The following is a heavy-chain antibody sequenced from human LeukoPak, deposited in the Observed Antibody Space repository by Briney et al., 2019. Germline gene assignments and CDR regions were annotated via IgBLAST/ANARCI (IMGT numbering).Heavy chain of an antibody. CDR2: INPNSGGT. D-gene: IGHD3-10*01. Sequence: ASVKVSCKASGYTFTGYYMHWVRQAPGQGLEWMGWINPNSGGTNYAQKFQGRVTMTRDTSIRTAYMELSRLRSDDTAVYYCARKTSGVRGVTGWFDPWGQGTLVTVSS. CDR3: ARKTSGVRGVTGWFDP. V-gene: IGHV1-2*02. CDR1: GYTFTGYY. J-gene: IGHJ5*02.